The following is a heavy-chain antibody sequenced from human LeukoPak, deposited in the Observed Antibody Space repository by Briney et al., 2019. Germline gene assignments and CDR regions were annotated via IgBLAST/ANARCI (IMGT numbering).Heavy chain of an antibody. CDR3: ARGGVTMIVVPYQEY. J-gene: IGHJ4*02. CDR2: INPNSGGT. Sequence: ASVKVSCKASGYTFTGYYMHWVRQAPGQGLEWMGWINPNSGGTNYAQKFQGRVTMTRDTSISTAYMELSRLRSDDTAVYYCARGGVTMIVVPYQEYWGQGTLVTVSS. V-gene: IGHV1-2*02. D-gene: IGHD3-22*01. CDR1: GYTFTGYY.